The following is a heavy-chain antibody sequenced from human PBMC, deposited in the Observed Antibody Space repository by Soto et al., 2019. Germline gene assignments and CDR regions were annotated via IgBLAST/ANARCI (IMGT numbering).Heavy chain of an antibody. J-gene: IGHJ4*02. CDR1: GGSISSGGYY. CDR3: ATTKDTYYYGSGSYYNFDY. Sequence: LTCTVSGGSISSGGYYWSWIRQHPGKGLEWIGYIYYSGSTYYNPSLKSRVTISVDTSKNQFSLKLSSVTAADTAVYYCATTKDTYYYGSGSYYNFDYWGQGTLVTVSS. CDR2: IYYSGST. D-gene: IGHD3-10*01. V-gene: IGHV4-31*03.